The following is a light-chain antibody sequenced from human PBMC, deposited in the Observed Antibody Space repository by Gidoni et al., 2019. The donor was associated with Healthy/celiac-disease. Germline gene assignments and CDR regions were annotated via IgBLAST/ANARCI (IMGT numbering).Light chain of an antibody. J-gene: IGKJ5*01. CDR2: DAS. Sequence: EIVLTQSPATLSLSPGERATLSCRASQSVSSYLAWYQQKPGQAPRLLIYDASNRATGIPDSFSGRGSGTDFTLTISSLEPEDFAVYYCQQRSNWPPITFGQGTRLEIK. CDR3: QQRSNWPPIT. CDR1: QSVSSY. V-gene: IGKV3-11*01.